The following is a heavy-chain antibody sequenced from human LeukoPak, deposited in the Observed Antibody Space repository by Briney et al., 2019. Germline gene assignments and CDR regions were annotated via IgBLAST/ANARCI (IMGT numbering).Heavy chain of an antibody. D-gene: IGHD6-6*01. V-gene: IGHV3-21*01. CDR1: GFTFITYS. J-gene: IGHJ6*03. CDR3: ARDKRGWQGIAARPKRSDYYYMDV. CDR2: ISSSSDYI. Sequence: GGSLRLSCVASGFTFITYSMNWVRQAPGKGLEWVSSISSSSDYIYYADSVKGRFTISRDNAKNSLYLQMNSLRAEDTAVYYCARDKRGWQGIAARPKRSDYYYMDVWGKGTTVTVSS.